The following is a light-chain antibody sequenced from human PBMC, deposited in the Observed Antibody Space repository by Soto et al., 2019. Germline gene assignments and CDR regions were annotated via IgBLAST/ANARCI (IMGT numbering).Light chain of an antibody. V-gene: IGKV3-20*01. CDR2: AAS. CDR3: QQYDSSPYT. Sequence: EIVLTQSPGTLSLSPGERATLSCRASQSVSSTYLSWYQQKPGQAPRLLIYAASSREIGIPDTFSGSGSGTDFTLTISRLEPEDFAVYYCQQYDSSPYTFGQGTKLEIK. CDR1: QSVSSTY. J-gene: IGKJ2*01.